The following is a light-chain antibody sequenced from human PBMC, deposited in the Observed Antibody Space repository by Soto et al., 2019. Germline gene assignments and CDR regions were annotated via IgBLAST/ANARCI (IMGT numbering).Light chain of an antibody. Sequence: QAVVTQPASVSGSPGQSITISCTGTSCVVGSYNLVSWYQQHPGKAPKLMIYEGSKRPSGVSNRFSGSKSGNTASLTISGLQAEDEADYYCCSYAGNNTVFGGGTKLTVL. J-gene: IGLJ2*01. CDR2: EGS. CDR3: CSYAGNNTV. V-gene: IGLV2-23*01. CDR1: SCVVGSYNL.